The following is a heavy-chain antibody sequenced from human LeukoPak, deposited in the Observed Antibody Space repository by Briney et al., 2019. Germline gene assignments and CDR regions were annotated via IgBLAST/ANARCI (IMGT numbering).Heavy chain of an antibody. D-gene: IGHD3-22*01. CDR3: ATATGDSSGYTY. CDR2: IYSGGST. J-gene: IGHJ4*02. CDR1: GFTVSSNY. Sequence: GGSLRLSCAASGFTVSSNYMSWVRQAPGKGLEWVSVIYSGGSTYYADSVKGRFTISRDNSKNTLYLQMNSLRAEDTAVYYCATATGDSSGYTYWGQGTLVTVSS. V-gene: IGHV3-66*01.